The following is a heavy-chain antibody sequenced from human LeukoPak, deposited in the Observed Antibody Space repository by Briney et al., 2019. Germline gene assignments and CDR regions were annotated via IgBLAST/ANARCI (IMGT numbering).Heavy chain of an antibody. D-gene: IGHD5-24*01. CDR2: VDPSDSYT. CDR3: ARHVEMATIGLDY. Sequence: GGSLQISCKGSGYSFTSYWISWVRQMPGKGLEWMGRVDPSDSYTNYSPSFQGHVTISADKSISTAYLQWSSLKASDTAMYYCARHVEMATIGLDYWGQGTLVTVSS. CDR1: GYSFTSYW. V-gene: IGHV5-10-1*01. J-gene: IGHJ4*02.